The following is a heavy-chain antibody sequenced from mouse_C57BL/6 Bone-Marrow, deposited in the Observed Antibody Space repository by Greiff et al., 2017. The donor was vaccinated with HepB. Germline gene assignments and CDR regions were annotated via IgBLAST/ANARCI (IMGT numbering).Heavy chain of an antibody. J-gene: IGHJ3*01. CDR1: GYTFTSYT. CDR3: ARREGYGYPWFAY. V-gene: IGHV1-4*01. CDR2: INPSSGYT. Sequence: QVQLQQSGAELARPGASVKMSCKASGYTFTSYTMHWVKQRPGHGLEWIGYINPSSGYTKYNQKFKDKATLTADKSSSTAYMQLSSLTSEDSAVYYCARREGYGYPWFAYWGQGTLVTVSA. D-gene: IGHD2-2*01.